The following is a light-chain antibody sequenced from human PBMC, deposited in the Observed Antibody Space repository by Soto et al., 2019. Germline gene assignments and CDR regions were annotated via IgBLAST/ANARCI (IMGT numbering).Light chain of an antibody. J-gene: IGKJ1*01. CDR2: DAS. Sequence: DIQMTQSPSTLAASVGGTVTVTCRASQDIGSWLAWYQQKAGEAPKLLIFDASSLEDDVPSRFSGSGSGTEFTLSISSLQPDDIATYYCQQYDTYLWTFGQGTKV. V-gene: IGKV1-5*01. CDR1: QDIGSW. CDR3: QQYDTYLWT.